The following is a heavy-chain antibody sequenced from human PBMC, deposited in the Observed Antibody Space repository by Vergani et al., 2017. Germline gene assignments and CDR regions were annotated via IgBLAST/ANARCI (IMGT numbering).Heavy chain of an antibody. CDR2: ISYDGTQK. D-gene: IGHD3-9*01. CDR1: GFTSSYYG. V-gene: IGHV3-30*03. CDR3: VRRAGLRITPDTDS. J-gene: IGHJ4*02. Sequence: QVHLVESGGGVVQPGRSLRLSCVVSGFTSSYYGMHWVRQAPGKGLEWVAVISYDGTQKYYADSVKGRFTISRDNSKSTLYLQMNSLRTEDTAVYYCVRRAGLRITPDTDSWGQGTLVTVSS.